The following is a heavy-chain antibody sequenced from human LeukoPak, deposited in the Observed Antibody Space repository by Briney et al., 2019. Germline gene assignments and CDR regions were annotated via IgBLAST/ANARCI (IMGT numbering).Heavy chain of an antibody. J-gene: IGHJ5*02. Sequence: SETLSLTCTVSGGSISSSSYYWGWIRQPPGKGLEWIGSIYYSGSTYYNPSLKSRVTISVDTSKNQFSLKLSSVTAADTAVYYCARCTLYCSSTSCYFYSSGRNWFDPWGQGTLVTVSS. D-gene: IGHD2-2*01. CDR2: IYYSGST. V-gene: IGHV4-39*07. CDR1: GGSISSSSYY. CDR3: ARCTLYCSSTSCYFYSSGRNWFDP.